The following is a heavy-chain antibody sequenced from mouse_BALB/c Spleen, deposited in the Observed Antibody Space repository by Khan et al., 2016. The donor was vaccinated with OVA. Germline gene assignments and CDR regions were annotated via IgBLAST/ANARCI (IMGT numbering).Heavy chain of an antibody. CDR3: ARLGPGFTY. D-gene: IGHD4-1*01. CDR1: GYSITSDYA. CDR2: ISYSGST. Sequence: VQLKESGPGLVKPSQSLSLTCSVAGYSITSDYAWNWIRQFPGNKLEWMGYISYSGSTSYNPSLKSRISIPRDTSKNQFFLQLNSVTTEDTATYYWARLGPGFTYWGQGTLVTVSA. J-gene: IGHJ3*01. V-gene: IGHV3-2*02.